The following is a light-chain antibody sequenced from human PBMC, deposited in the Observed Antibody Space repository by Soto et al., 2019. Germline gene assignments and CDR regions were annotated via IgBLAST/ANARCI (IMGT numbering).Light chain of an antibody. J-gene: IGKJ4*02. Sequence: EIVLRQSPGSVSLSPGERATLSFRGSHSVIINVASYQKQPGHAPRLLIYGASSRATGIPDRFSGSGSGTDFTPTISRLAPEDFPFYFNQQNGCAPSLTF. CDR3: QQNGCAPSLT. CDR2: GAS. CDR1: HSVIIN. V-gene: IGKV3-20*01.